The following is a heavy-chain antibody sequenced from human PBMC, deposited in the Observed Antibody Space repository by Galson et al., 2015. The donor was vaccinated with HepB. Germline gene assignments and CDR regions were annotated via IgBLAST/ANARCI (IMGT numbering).Heavy chain of an antibody. Sequence: SLRLSCAASGFTFSNAWMSWVRQAPGKGLEWVGRIKRKSDGGTTDYAAPVKGRFTISRDDSKSMVYLQINSLKTEDTALYYCTTGAPPHSSSYYGDYWGQGTLVTVSS. D-gene: IGHD6-13*01. CDR3: TTGAPPHSSSYYGDY. J-gene: IGHJ4*02. V-gene: IGHV3-15*01. CDR1: GFTFSNAW. CDR2: IKRKSDGGTT.